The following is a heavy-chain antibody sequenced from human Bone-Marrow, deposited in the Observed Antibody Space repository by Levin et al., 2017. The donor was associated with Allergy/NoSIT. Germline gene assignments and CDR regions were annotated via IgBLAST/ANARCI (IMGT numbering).Heavy chain of an antibody. CDR2: INSDGSST. V-gene: IGHV3-74*01. D-gene: IGHD6-19*01. CDR3: ARKGGAVSRTYYYYMDV. J-gene: IGHJ6*03. Sequence: PGGSLRLSCAASGFTFSSYWMHWVRQAPGKGLVWVSRINSDGSSTDYADSVKGRFAISRDNTKNTLYLQMSSLRAEDTAVYYCARKGGAVSRTYYYYMDVWGKGTTVTVSS. CDR1: GFTFSSYW.